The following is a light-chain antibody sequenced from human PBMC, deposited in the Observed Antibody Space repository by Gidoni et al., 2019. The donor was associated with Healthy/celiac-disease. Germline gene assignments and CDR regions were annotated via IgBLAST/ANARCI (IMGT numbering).Light chain of an antibody. J-gene: IGKJ2*04. CDR3: QQYNNWPLMCS. V-gene: IGKV3-15*01. CDR2: GAS. Sequence: IVMTPSPATLSVSPGERATLSCRASQSVSSNLAWYQQKPGQAPRLLIYGASTRATGIPARFSGSGSGTEFTLTISSLQSEDFAVYYCQQYNNWPLMCSFGQGTKLEIK. CDR1: QSVSSN.